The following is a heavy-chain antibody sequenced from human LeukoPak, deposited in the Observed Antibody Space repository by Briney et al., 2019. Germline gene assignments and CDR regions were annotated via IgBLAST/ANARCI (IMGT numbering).Heavy chain of an antibody. CDR1: GGSISSSSYY. D-gene: IGHD1-26*01. V-gene: IGHV4-39*07. Sequence: PSETLSLTCTVSGGSISSSSYYWGWIRQPPGKGLEWIGSIYHSGSTYYNPSLKSRVTISVDTSKNQFSLKLSSVTAADTAVYYCARPETAYPQDIVGADDAFDIWGQGTMVTVSS. CDR3: ARPETAYPQDIVGADDAFDI. J-gene: IGHJ3*02. CDR2: IYHSGST.